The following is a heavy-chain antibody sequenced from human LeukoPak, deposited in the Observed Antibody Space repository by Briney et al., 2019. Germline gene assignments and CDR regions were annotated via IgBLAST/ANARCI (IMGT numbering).Heavy chain of an antibody. D-gene: IGHD3-22*01. CDR3: ALTHSGYYFDY. J-gene: IGHJ4*02. V-gene: IGHV1-46*01. CDR1: GYTFTSYY. CDR2: INPSDGST. Sequence: ASVKVSCKASGYTFTSYYMHWVRQAPGQGLEWMGIINPSDGSTSYEQKFQGRVTMTRDMSTSTVYMEVSSLRSEDTAAYYCALTHSGYYFDYWGQGTLVTVPS.